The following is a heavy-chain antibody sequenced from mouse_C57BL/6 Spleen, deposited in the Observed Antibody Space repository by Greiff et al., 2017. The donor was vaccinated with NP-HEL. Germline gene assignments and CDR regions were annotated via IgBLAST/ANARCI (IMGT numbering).Heavy chain of an antibody. CDR3: ARSGGNYDYWYFDV. Sequence: VQLQESGPELVKPGASVKISCKASGYAFSSSWMNWVKQRPGKGLEWIGRIYPGDGDTNYNGKFKGKATLTADKSSSTAYMQLSSLTSEDSAVYFCARSGGNYDYWYFDVWGTGTTVTVSS. D-gene: IGHD2-1*01. V-gene: IGHV1-82*01. CDR1: GYAFSSSW. J-gene: IGHJ1*03. CDR2: IYPGDGDT.